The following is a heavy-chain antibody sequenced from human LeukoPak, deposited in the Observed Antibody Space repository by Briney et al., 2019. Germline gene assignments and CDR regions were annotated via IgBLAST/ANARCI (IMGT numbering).Heavy chain of an antibody. CDR1: GFTFSAHW. CDR2: INSDGRST. Sequence: GGSLRLSCAASGFTFSAHWMHWVRHAPGKGLVWVSLINSDGRSTTYADSVKGRFTISRDNSKNTLYVQMNSLRAEDTAVYYCARVEGSSSSFVRYWGQGTLVTVSS. V-gene: IGHV3-74*01. J-gene: IGHJ4*02. D-gene: IGHD6-6*01. CDR3: ARVEGSSSSFVRY.